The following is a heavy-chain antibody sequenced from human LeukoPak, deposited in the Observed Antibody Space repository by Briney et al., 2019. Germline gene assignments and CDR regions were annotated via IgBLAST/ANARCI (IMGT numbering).Heavy chain of an antibody. J-gene: IGHJ4*02. CDR3: ATIHC. CDR2: IYFTGST. V-gene: IGHV4-30-4*01. CDR1: GGSMSSGDYY. Sequence: KTSETLSLTCTVSGGSMSSGDYYWSWIRQPPGKGLEWIGYIYFTGSTSYNPSLKSRVIISPDTSKNQFSLKLTSVTAADTAVYYCATIHCWGQGTLVTVSS.